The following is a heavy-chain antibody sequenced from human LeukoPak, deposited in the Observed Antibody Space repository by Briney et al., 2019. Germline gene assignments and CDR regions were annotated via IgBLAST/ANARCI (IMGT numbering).Heavy chain of an antibody. D-gene: IGHD1-26*01. J-gene: IGHJ3*02. CDR1: GYTFTSYY. CDR3: ATDGPWELLHPKTDAFDI. V-gene: IGHV1-46*01. Sequence: ASVKVSCKASGYTFTSYYMHWVRQAPGQGLEWMGIINPSGGSTSYAQKFQGRVTMTRDMSTSTVYMELSSLRSEDTAVYYCATDGPWELLHPKTDAFDIWGQGTMVTVSS. CDR2: INPSGGST.